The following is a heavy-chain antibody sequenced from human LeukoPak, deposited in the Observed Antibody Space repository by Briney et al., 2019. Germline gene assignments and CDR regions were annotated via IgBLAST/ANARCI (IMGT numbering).Heavy chain of an antibody. CDR2: INHSGST. Sequence: SETLSLTCTVSGGSISSGGYYWSWIRQPPGKGLEWIGEINHSGSTNYNPSLKSRVTISVDTSKNQFSLKLSSVTAADTAVYYCARGGLRYFDGIATLDYWGQGTLVTVSS. CDR1: GGSISSGGYY. V-gene: IGHV4-39*07. CDR3: ARGGLRYFDGIATLDY. J-gene: IGHJ4*02. D-gene: IGHD3-9*01.